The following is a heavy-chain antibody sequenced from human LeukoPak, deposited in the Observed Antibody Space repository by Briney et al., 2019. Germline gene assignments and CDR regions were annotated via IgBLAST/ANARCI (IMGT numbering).Heavy chain of an antibody. CDR2: IGASGEST. J-gene: IGHJ3*02. CDR1: GFTFSVAA. Sequence: GGSLRLSCAASGFTFSVAAMTWVRQAPGKGLEWVSLIGASGESTYYADSVKGRFTISGDNSKKTLYLQMNSLRAEDTAVYYCAKRLSGIRAFEIWGPGTMVTVSS. CDR3: AKRLSGIRAFEI. D-gene: IGHD1-14*01. V-gene: IGHV3-23*01.